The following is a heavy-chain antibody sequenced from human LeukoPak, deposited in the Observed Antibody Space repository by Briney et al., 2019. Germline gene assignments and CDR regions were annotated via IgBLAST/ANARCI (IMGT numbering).Heavy chain of an antibody. V-gene: IGHV1-46*01. D-gene: IGHD3-22*01. Sequence: ASVKVSCKASGYTFTSYYMHWVRQAPGQGLEWMGIINPSGGSTSYAKKLQRRVTMTRDTSTRTVYMELSSLRSEDTAVYYCARNGVYYDSSGYVFDYWGQGTLVTVSS. CDR3: ARNGVYYDSSGYVFDY. CDR1: GYTFTSYY. CDR2: INPSGGST. J-gene: IGHJ4*02.